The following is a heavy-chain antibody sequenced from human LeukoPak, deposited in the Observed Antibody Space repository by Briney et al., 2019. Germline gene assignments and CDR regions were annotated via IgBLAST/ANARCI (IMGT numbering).Heavy chain of an antibody. J-gene: IGHJ6*02. CDR3: ARDPRYCSSTSCYSDYYYYGMDV. CDR2: IIPILGIA. CDR1: GGTFSSYA. Sequence: AASVKVSCKASGGTFSSYAISWVRQAPGHGLEWMGRIIPILGIANYAQKFQGRVTITADKSTSTAYMELSSLRSEDTAVYYCARDPRYCSSTSCYSDYYYYGMDVWGQGTTVTVSS. D-gene: IGHD2-2*02. V-gene: IGHV1-69*04.